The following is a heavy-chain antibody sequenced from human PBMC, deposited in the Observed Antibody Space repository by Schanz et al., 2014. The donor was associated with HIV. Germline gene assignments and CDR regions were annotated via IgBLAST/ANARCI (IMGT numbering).Heavy chain of an antibody. J-gene: IGHJ4*02. CDR3: ARDPEGIAAAGSDY. V-gene: IGHV1-18*01. D-gene: IGHD6-13*01. CDR2: ISASNGHT. Sequence: QVQLLQSGLEVKKPGASVKASCKASGYTFTNYAITWVRQAPGQGLEWLGWISASNGHTNYAEKVQGRVTMTTDTSTSTVYMELRSLRSDDRAVYYCARDPEGIAAAGSDYWGQGTLVTVSS. CDR1: GYTFTNYA.